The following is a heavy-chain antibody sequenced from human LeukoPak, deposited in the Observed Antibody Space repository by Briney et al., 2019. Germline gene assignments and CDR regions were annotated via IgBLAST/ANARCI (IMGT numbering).Heavy chain of an antibody. V-gene: IGHV3-30*02. CDR2: IRYDGSNK. D-gene: IGHD1-26*01. CDR1: GFTFSSYG. CDR3: AKWDSGSYEGDY. Sequence: GGSLRLSCAASGFTFSSYGMHWVRQAPGKGLEWVAFIRYDGSNKYYADSVKGRFTISRDNSKNTLYLQMNSLRAEDAAVYYCAKWDSGSYEGDYWGQGTLVTVSS. J-gene: IGHJ4*02.